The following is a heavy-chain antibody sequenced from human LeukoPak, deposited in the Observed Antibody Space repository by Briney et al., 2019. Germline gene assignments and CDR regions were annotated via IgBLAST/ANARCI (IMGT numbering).Heavy chain of an antibody. CDR2: IYYSGST. CDR1: GGSISSSSYY. V-gene: IGHV4-39*01. Sequence: SETLSLTCTVSGGSISSSSYYWGWIRQPPGKGLEWIGSIYYSGSTYYNPSLKSRVTISVDTSKNQFSLKLSSVTAADTAVYYCAGNVVPAAFDPWGQGTLVTVSS. CDR3: AGNVVPAAFDP. J-gene: IGHJ5*02. D-gene: IGHD2-2*01.